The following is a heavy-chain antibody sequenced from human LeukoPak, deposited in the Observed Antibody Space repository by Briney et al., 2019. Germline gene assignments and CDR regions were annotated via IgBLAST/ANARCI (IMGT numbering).Heavy chain of an antibody. CDR3: ARRRGDV. CDR2: TYYSGST. J-gene: IGHJ6*04. CDR1: GGSISSSSDY. Sequence: SETLSLTCTVSGGSISSSSDYWAWIRQPPEKGLEWIGITYYSGSTYYNPSLKSRVTISVDTSKNQFSLKLSSVTAADTAVYYCARRRGDVWGKGTTVTVSS. V-gene: IGHV4-39*01.